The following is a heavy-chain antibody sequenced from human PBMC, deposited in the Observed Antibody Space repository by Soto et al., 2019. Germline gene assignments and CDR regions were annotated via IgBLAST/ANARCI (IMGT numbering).Heavy chain of an antibody. CDR2: ISVSGGST. J-gene: IGHJ4*02. D-gene: IGHD2-8*02. CDR1: GFTFSSYA. CDR3: AKREIYYTGFDY. Sequence: GGPLRLSCAASGFTFSSYALSWVRQAPGKGLEWVSAISVSGGSTYHADSVKGRFTISRDNSKNTLYLQMNSLRAEDTAVYYCAKREIYYTGFDYWGQGTLVTLSS. V-gene: IGHV3-23*01.